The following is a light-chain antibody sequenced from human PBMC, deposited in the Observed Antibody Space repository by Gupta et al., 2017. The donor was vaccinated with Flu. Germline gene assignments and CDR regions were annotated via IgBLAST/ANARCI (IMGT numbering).Light chain of an antibody. CDR3: SSWDETLPGPKL. J-gene: IGLJ3*02. CDR1: IGPND. V-gene: IGLV1-47*01. Sequence: IGPNDVYWYQHLPGRAPKLLIYTNYLRPSGVPDRFSASKTGTSASLAISGLRSEDEADYYCSSWDETLPGPKLFGGGTKVTVL. CDR2: TNY.